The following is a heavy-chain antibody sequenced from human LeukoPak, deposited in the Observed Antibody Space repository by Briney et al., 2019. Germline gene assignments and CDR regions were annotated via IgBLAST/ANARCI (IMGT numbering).Heavy chain of an antibody. CDR1: GFTVSSNF. Sequence: GGSLRLSCTVSGFTVSSNFMSWVRQAPGKGLEWVSVIYSGGSTYYADSVEGRFTISRDNSKNTLYLQMNSLRAEDTAVYYCARAGKNYYDPLDPWGQGTLVTVSS. D-gene: IGHD3-22*01. V-gene: IGHV3-53*01. J-gene: IGHJ5*02. CDR2: IYSGGST. CDR3: ARAGKNYYDPLDP.